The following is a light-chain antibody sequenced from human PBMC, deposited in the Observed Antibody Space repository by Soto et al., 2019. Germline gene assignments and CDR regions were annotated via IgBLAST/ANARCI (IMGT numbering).Light chain of an antibody. V-gene: IGKV1-33*01. CDR1: LDIRNY. CDR2: DTS. Sequence: DIQLTQSPPSLSASVGDRVSITCQASLDIRNYLNWYQHKPGRAPKLLIYDTSNLETGVPSRFGGSASGTEFTLTISSLQPEDFATYFCQQSYSAQYTFGQGTKLEIK. J-gene: IGKJ2*01. CDR3: QQSYSAQYT.